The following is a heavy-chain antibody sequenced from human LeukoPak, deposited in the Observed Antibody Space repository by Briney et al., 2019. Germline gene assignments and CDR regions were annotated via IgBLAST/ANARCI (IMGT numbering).Heavy chain of an antibody. CDR3: ARRAHHTRIPDAFDI. J-gene: IGHJ3*02. D-gene: IGHD2-15*01. Sequence: SETLSLTCTVSGGSISSYYWSWIRQPPGKGLEWIGYIYYSRSTNYNPSLKSRVTISVDTSKNQFSLKMSSVTAADTAVYYCARRAHHTRIPDAFDIWGQGTMVTVSS. V-gene: IGHV4-59*01. CDR2: IYYSRST. CDR1: GGSISSYY.